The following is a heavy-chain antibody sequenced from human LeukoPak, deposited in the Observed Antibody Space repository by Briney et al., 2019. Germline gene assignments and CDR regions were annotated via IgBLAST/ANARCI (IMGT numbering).Heavy chain of an antibody. CDR3: ARIPKTCSSWYYYFDD. Sequence: GASVKVSCKASGGTFSSYAISWVRQAPGQGLEWMGRLIPILGIANYAQKFQGRVTITADKSTSTAYMELSSQRSEDTTVYYCARIPKTCSSWYYYFDDWGQETLVTVSS. CDR1: GGTFSSYA. V-gene: IGHV1-69*10. J-gene: IGHJ4*02. CDR2: LIPILGIA. D-gene: IGHD6-13*01.